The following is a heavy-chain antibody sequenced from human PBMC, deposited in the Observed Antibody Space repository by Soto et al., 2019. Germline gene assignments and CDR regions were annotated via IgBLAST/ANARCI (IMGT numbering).Heavy chain of an antibody. CDR1: GFIFSSYG. CDR2: ISSSSGTM. CDR3: ARDNDSSGYYGNWFDP. J-gene: IGHJ5*02. D-gene: IGHD3-22*01. V-gene: IGHV3-48*02. Sequence: PGGSLRLSCVASGFIFSSYGMNWVRQAPGKGLEWVSYISSSSGTMNYADPVKGRFTISRDNAKNSLYLQMNSLRDEDTAVYYCARDNDSSGYYGNWFDPRGQGTLVTVSS.